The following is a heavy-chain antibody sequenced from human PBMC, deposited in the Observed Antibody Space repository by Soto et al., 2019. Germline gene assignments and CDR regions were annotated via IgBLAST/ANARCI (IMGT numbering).Heavy chain of an antibody. V-gene: IGHV3-33*01. J-gene: IGHJ4*02. Sequence: ESGGGVVQPGRSLRLSCAASGFTFSSYGMHWVRQAPGKGLEWVAVIWYDGSNKYYADSVKGRFTISRDNSKNTLYLQMNSLRAEDTAVYYCAREDIAAPTSLDYWGQGTLVTVSS. CDR2: IWYDGSNK. CDR1: GFTFSSYG. D-gene: IGHD6-13*01. CDR3: AREDIAAPTSLDY.